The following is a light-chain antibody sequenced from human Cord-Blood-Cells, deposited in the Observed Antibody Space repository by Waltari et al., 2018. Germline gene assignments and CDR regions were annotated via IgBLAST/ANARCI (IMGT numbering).Light chain of an antibody. CDR2: DVS. Sequence: QSALTQPRSVSGSPGQSVTISCTGTSSDFGGYTYVSWYQQHPGKAPKLMIYDVSKRPSGVPDRFSGSKSGNTASLTISGLQAEDEADYYCCSYAGSYTLVFGGGTKLTVL. CDR1: SSDFGGYTY. CDR3: CSYAGSYTLV. V-gene: IGLV2-11*01. J-gene: IGLJ3*02.